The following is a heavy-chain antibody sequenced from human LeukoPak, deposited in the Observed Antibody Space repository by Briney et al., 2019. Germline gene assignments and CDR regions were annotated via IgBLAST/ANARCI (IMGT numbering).Heavy chain of an antibody. J-gene: IGHJ4*02. Sequence: GGSLRLSCAASGFTFRSYSMNWVRQAPWKGLEWVSSISSSSSYIYYADSVKGRFTISRDNAKNSLYLQMNSLRAEDTAVYYCARDSGYDPFDYWGQGTLVTVSS. CDR2: ISSSSSYI. CDR1: GFTFRSYS. V-gene: IGHV3-21*01. D-gene: IGHD5-12*01. CDR3: ARDSGYDPFDY.